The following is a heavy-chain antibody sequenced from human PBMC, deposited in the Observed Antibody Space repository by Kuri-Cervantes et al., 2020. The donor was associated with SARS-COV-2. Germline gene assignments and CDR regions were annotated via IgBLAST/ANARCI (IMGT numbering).Heavy chain of an antibody. CDR1: GGTFSSYA. CDR2: IIPMFGTA. CDR3: ARDCSGTDCYIIIYAMSE. J-gene: IGHJ1*01. V-gene: IGHV1-69*13. D-gene: IGHD2-2*01. Sequence: SVKVSCKASGGTFSSYAINWVRQAPGQGLEWMGGIIPMFGTADYAQKFQGKVTITADESTSTVYMELTSLRSDDTAVYYCARDCSGTDCYIIIYAMSEWGQGTLVTVSS.